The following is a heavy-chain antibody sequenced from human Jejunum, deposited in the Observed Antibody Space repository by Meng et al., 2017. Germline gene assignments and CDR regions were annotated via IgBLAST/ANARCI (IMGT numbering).Heavy chain of an antibody. J-gene: IGHJ4*02. Sequence: QVQVQQWGAGLGKPSESLSGTCGGAEESVGGYYWSWIRQSPGRGLEWIGEITDSGRTNYNPSLKNRVTISIDMSKRQVSLRLTSVTAADTAVYYCAGVLGLPTYEFWSGRDKSTYFFDYWGQGTLVTVSS. CDR3: AGVLGLPTYEFWSGRDKSTYFFDY. CDR1: EESVGGYY. V-gene: IGHV4-34*02. CDR2: ITDSGRT. D-gene: IGHD3/OR15-3a*01.